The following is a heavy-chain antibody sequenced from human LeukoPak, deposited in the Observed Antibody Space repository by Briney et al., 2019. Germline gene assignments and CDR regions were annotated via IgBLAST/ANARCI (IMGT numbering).Heavy chain of an antibody. D-gene: IGHD6-19*01. Sequence: GGSLRLSCEASGFIFSNYGMHWVRQAPGKGLEWLALIWYEGQTKFYADSVKGRFTISRDNSGNTLFLHMTNPRVEDTAVYYCAREWGRIAVAGGLGYWGQGALVTVSS. CDR2: IWYEGQTK. J-gene: IGHJ4*02. CDR3: AREWGRIAVAGGLGY. V-gene: IGHV3-33*01. CDR1: GFIFSNYG.